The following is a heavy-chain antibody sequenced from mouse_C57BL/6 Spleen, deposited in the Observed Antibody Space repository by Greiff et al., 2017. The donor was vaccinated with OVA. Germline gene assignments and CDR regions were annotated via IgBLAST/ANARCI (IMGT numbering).Heavy chain of an antibody. CDR3: ARQGFEYYGSSRDY. J-gene: IGHJ2*01. CDR1: GYTFTDYS. D-gene: IGHD1-1*01. V-gene: IGHV1-19*01. CDR2: INTYNGGT. Sequence: EVQLQQSGPVLVKPGASVQMSCKASGYTFTDYSMNWVKQSHGKSLEWIGVINTYNGGTSYNQKLKGKATLSVYKSSSTAYMELNSLTSEDSAVYYCARQGFEYYGSSRDYWGQGTTLTVSS.